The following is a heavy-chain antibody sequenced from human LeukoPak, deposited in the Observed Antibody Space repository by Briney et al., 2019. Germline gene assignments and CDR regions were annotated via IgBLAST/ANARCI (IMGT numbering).Heavy chain of an antibody. J-gene: IGHJ4*02. V-gene: IGHV3-48*04. D-gene: IGHD3-10*01. CDR3: ARDLRWAGSVLDY. Sequence: PAGGSLRLSCAASGFTFSSYSMNWVRQAPGKGLEWVSYISSSSSTIYYADSVKGRFTISRDNAKNSLYLQMNSLRAEDTAVYYCARDLRWAGSVLDYWGQGTLVTVSS. CDR2: ISSSSSTI. CDR1: GFTFSSYS.